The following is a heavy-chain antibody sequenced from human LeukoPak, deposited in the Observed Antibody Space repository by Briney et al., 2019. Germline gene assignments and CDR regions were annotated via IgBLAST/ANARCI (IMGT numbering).Heavy chain of an antibody. V-gene: IGHV1-18*01. D-gene: IGHD3-9*01. CDR1: GYTLTYNN. CDR2: INTKNGDT. J-gene: IGHJ4*02. Sequence: ASVKVSCKASGYTLTYNNISWVRQAPGQGLEWMGWINTKNGDTNYAQKLQGRVTMTTDTSTNTAYMELRSLRSDDTAVYYCARGASYVILTGYSYFDYWGQGTLVTVSS. CDR3: ARGASYVILTGYSYFDY.